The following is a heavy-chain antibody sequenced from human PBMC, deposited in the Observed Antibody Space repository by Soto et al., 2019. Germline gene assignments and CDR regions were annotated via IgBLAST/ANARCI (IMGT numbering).Heavy chain of an antibody. CDR3: SRGQFCSGSCWSDY. CDR2: ISSSGNYI. D-gene: IGHD2-15*01. V-gene: IGHV3-21*01. J-gene: IGHJ4*02. Sequence: GGSLRLSCAASGFTFSTHTMIWVRQAPGKGLEWVSSISSSGNYIYYADSVKGRFTISRDNANNLLYLQMNSLRDEDTAVYYCSRGQFCSGSCWSDYWGQGALVTVSS. CDR1: GFTFSTHT.